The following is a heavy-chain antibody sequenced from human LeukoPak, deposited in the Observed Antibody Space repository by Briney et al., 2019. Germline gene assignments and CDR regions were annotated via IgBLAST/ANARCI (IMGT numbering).Heavy chain of an antibody. CDR1: GYTFTSYH. CDR2: SNLGGGGT. Sequence: GASVKVSCKPFGYTFTSYHIHWVRQAPGQGLEWMGLSNLGGGGTTYAQKFQGRVTMTRDTSTSTVYMELSRLKSEDTAVYYCARVRRSGELLDAGRYNWFDPWGQGTLVTVSS. D-gene: IGHD3-10*01. V-gene: IGHV1-46*01. J-gene: IGHJ5*02. CDR3: ARVRRSGELLDAGRYNWFDP.